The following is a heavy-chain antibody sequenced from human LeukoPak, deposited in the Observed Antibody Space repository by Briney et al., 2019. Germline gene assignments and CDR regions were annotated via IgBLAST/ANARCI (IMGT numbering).Heavy chain of an antibody. V-gene: IGHV3-30*03. CDR1: GFTFSSYG. D-gene: IGHD3-3*01. CDR2: ISYDGSNK. J-gene: IGHJ4*02. Sequence: GRSLRLSCAASGFTFSSYGMHWVRQAPGKGLEWVAVISYDGSNKYYADPVKGRFTISRDNSKNTLCLQMNSLRAEDTAVYYCARGAVLRFLEWLPKSPLDYWGQGTLVTVSS. CDR3: ARGAVLRFLEWLPKSPLDY.